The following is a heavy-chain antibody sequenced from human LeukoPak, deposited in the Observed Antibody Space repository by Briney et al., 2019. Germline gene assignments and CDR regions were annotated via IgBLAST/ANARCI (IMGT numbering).Heavy chain of an antibody. CDR1: NASVTSYH. V-gene: IGHV4-4*07. CDR2: VHFIVST. J-gene: IGHJ4*01. D-gene: IGHD3-22*01. CDR3: ARDESSRDDSGGYHY. Sequence: SETLSPTCTVSNASVTSYHCAWVRHPAEKGLEWVGRVHFIVSTNYNPSLKSRVAISLDKSKNELSLTLNSVSAADTAVYYCARDESSRDDSGGYHYWGRGLLVTVSS.